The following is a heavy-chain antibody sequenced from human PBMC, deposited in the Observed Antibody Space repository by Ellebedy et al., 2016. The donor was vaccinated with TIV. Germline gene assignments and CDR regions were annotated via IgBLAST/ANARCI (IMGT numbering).Heavy chain of an antibody. CDR3: ARGGRFGEFFDY. CDR2: IYSGGST. V-gene: IGHV3-66*01. CDR1: GFTVSSKY. J-gene: IGHJ4*02. Sequence: PGGSLRLSCAASGFTVSSKYMGRVRQAPGKGLEWVSIIYSGGSTYYADSVKGRFTISRDNSKNSLSLQMNSLTAEDTAIYFCARGGRFGEFFDYWGQGTLVTVSS. D-gene: IGHD3-10*01.